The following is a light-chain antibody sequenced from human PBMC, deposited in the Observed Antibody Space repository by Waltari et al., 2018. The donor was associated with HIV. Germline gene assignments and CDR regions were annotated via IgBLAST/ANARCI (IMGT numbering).Light chain of an antibody. Sequence: QSALTQPASVSVHPGQSTTIPCTGTSTADGGYNLSSRSPQHPGNDPYFPIYVYQQHPGKAPKLTIYEVSKRPSGVSNRFHGSKSGNTASLTISGLQAEDEADYYCCSYAGTSTYVAFGGGTKLTVL. CDR1: STADGGYNL. CDR3: CSYAGTSTYVA. J-gene: IGLJ2*01. V-gene: IGLV2-23*02. CDR2: EVS.